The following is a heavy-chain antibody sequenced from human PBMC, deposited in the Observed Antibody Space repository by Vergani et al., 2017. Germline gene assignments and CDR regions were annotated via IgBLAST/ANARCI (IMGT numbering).Heavy chain of an antibody. Sequence: EVQLVESGGGLVQPGGSLRLSCAASGFTFSSYSMNWVRQAPGKGLEWVSYISSSSSTIYYADPVKGRFTISRDKAKNSLYLQMNSLRAEDTAVYYCAREGQLWSQGHYYYYGMDVWGQGTTVTVSS. CDR3: AREGQLWSQGHYYYYGMDV. CDR1: GFTFSSYS. CDR2: ISSSSSTI. D-gene: IGHD5-18*01. V-gene: IGHV3-48*01. J-gene: IGHJ6*02.